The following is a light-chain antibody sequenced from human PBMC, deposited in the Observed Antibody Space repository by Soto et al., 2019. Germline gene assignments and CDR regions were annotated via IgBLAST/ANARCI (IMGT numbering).Light chain of an antibody. CDR3: QQYDNSLYT. Sequence: EIVLTQSPGTLSLSPGERATLSCRASQSVSSSYLAWYQQKPGQPPRHLIYAASSRATGIPDRFSGSGSGTDFTLTISRLEPEDFAVYYCQQYDNSLYTFGQGTKLEIK. CDR1: QSVSSSY. V-gene: IGKV3-20*01. J-gene: IGKJ2*01. CDR2: AAS.